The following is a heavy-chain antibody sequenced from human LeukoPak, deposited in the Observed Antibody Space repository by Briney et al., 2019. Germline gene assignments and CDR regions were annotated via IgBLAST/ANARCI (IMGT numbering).Heavy chain of an antibody. Sequence: PSETLSLTCAVSGXSITSTNWWSWVRQPPGKELEWIGEIYHSGSTNYNSSLKSRVTISVDKSKNQFSLKVNSVTAADTAVYYCARNGGNSDVVDWGQGTLVTVSS. D-gene: IGHD4-23*01. V-gene: IGHV4-4*02. J-gene: IGHJ4*02. CDR2: IYHSGST. CDR3: ARNGGNSDVVD. CDR1: GXSITSTNW.